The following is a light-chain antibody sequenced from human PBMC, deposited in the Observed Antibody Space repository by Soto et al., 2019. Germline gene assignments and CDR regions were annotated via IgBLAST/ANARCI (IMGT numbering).Light chain of an antibody. V-gene: IGKV1-6*01. J-gene: IGKJ1*01. CDR3: LQDINYPWT. Sequence: AIQMTQSPSSLSASVGDRVTITCRASQGIRNGLGWYQQKPGKAPKLLIYAASSLQSGVPSRFSGSGSGTDFTLAISSLQPEDSATYYCLQDINYPWTFGQGTKVDIK. CDR1: QGIRNG. CDR2: AAS.